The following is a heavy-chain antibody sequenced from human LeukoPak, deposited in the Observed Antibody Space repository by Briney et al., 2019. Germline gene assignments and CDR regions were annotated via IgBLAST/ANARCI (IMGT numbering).Heavy chain of an antibody. J-gene: IGHJ4*02. CDR2: INHSGST. D-gene: IGHD3-10*01. CDR1: GGSFSGYY. CDR3: ASLIRGLIDY. V-gene: IGHV4-34*01. Sequence: SETLSLACAVYGGSFSGYYWSWIRQPPGKGLEWIGEINHSGSTNYNPSLKSRVTISVDTSKNQFSLKLSSVTAADTAVYYCASLIRGLIDYWGQGTLVTVSS.